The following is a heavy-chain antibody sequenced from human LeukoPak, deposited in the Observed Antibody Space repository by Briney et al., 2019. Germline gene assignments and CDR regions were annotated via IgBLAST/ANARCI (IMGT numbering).Heavy chain of an antibody. Sequence: GGSLRFSCAASGFTFSTYWMTWVRQAPGKGLEWVANIKGDGSEKYYVDSLKGRFTISRDNAKNSLYLQMNSLRAEDTAVYYCARDIFGGGDYWGQGALVTVSS. CDR1: GFTFSTYW. CDR2: IKGDGSEK. D-gene: IGHD3-10*02. J-gene: IGHJ4*02. V-gene: IGHV3-7*01. CDR3: ARDIFGGGDY.